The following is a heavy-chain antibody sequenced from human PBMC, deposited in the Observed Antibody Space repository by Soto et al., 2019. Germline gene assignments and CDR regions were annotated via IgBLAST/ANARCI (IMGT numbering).Heavy chain of an antibody. Sequence: ASVKVSCKASGYTFTSYYMHLVRQAPGQGLEWMGIINPSGGSTSYAQKFQGRVTMTRDTSTSTVYMELSSLRSEDTAVYYCARGPPTYYDFWSGYYRPHDAFDIWGQGTMVTVSS. D-gene: IGHD3-3*01. J-gene: IGHJ3*02. CDR2: INPSGGST. V-gene: IGHV1-46*01. CDR3: ARGPPTYYDFWSGYYRPHDAFDI. CDR1: GYTFTSYY.